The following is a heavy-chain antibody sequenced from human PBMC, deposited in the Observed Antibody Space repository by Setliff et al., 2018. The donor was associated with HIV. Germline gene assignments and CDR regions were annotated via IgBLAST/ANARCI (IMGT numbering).Heavy chain of an antibody. Sequence: ASVKVSCKASGYTFTAYYIHWVRQAPGQGLEWMGRIDPNFGGTNYAQKFQGRVSMTRDTSISTAYMELSGLRSEDTAVYYCARGGRFSAPGRDIWYYYYYMDVWGKGTTVTVSS. CDR2: IDPNFGGT. J-gene: IGHJ6*03. D-gene: IGHD3-9*01. V-gene: IGHV1-2*06. CDR3: ARGGRFSAPGRDIWYYYYYMDV. CDR1: GYTFTAYY.